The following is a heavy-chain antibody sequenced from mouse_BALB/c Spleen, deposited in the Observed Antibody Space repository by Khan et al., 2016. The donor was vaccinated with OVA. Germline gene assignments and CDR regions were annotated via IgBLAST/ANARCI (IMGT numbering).Heavy chain of an antibody. Sequence: QIQLVQSGPELKKPGEAVNISCKASGYTFTNYGMTWVTQAPGKGLKWIGWINTYTGEPTYADDFKGRFAFSLETSATTASLQINNLKNEDTATXVCARVVDYWSFVFWGAGTTVTV. V-gene: IGHV9-3-1*01. J-gene: IGHJ1*01. CDR1: GYTFTNYG. CDR3: ARVVDYWSFVF. CDR2: INTYTGEP.